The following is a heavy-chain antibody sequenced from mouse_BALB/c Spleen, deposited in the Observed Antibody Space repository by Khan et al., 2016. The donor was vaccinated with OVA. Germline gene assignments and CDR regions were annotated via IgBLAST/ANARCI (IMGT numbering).Heavy chain of an antibody. CDR2: VNPNTDNI. J-gene: IGHJ3*01. D-gene: IGHD2-12*01. Sequence: EVQLQQSGPDLVKPGASVKISCKASGYSLTLYYMSWVKQSPGKSLEWIGRVNPNTDNINYNQEFKGKATLTVDKSSNTAYIELRSLTSEDSAVYFCARGDDFFASWGQGTLVTVSA. V-gene: IGHV1-26*01. CDR3: ARGDDFFAS. CDR1: GYSLTLYY.